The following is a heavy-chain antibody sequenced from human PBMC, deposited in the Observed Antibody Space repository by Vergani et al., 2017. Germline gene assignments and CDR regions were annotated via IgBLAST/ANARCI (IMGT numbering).Heavy chain of an antibody. CDR2: FYHSGST. CDR3: ARVVFGLWELPGTWGWFDP. Sequence: QVQLQESGPGLVKPSETLSLTCTVSGYSISSGYYWGWIRQPPGKGLEWIGSFYHSGSTYYNPSLKSRVTISVDTSKNQFSRKLSSVTAADTAVYYCARVVFGLWELPGTWGWFDPWGQGTLVTVSS. J-gene: IGHJ5*02. CDR1: GYSISSGYY. D-gene: IGHD1-26*01. V-gene: IGHV4-38-2*02.